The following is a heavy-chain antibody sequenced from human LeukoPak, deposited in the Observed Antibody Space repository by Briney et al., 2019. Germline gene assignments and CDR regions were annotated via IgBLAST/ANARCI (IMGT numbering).Heavy chain of an antibody. D-gene: IGHD3-10*01. Sequence: PSETLSLTCTVSGGSISSGDYYWSWIRQPPGKGLEWIGYIYYSGSTYYNPSLKSRVTTSVDTSKNQFSLKLSSVTAADTAVYYCASSMVRGVIFDYWGQGTLVTASS. V-gene: IGHV4-30-4*01. CDR1: GGSISSGDYY. J-gene: IGHJ4*02. CDR2: IYYSGST. CDR3: ASSMVRGVIFDY.